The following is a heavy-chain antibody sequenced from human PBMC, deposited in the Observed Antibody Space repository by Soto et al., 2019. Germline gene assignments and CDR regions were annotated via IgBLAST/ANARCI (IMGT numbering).Heavy chain of an antibody. Sequence: GESLKISCKGSGYSFTSYWITWVRQMPGKGLEYMGRIDPSDSYTNYSPSFQGHVIISADKSISTAYLQWSSLKASDTAMYYCASHSTTWAADYYYAMDVWGQGTTVTVYS. CDR2: IDPSDSYT. CDR1: GYSFTSYW. CDR3: ASHSTTWAADYYYAMDV. D-gene: IGHD2-2*01. J-gene: IGHJ6*02. V-gene: IGHV5-10-1*01.